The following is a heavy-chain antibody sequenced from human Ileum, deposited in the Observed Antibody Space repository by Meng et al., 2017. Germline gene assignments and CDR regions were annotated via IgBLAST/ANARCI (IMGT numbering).Heavy chain of an antibody. V-gene: IGHV4-34*01. CDR2: IHYSGST. CDR3: ARRIRGGSYLG. Sequence: QLMPWVAGMLKPSGTLSLTCNVYGDSFTDYYWNWIRQPPGKGLEWIGEIHYSGSTNYNPSLESRVNISEDTAQKQFSLRLSSVTAADTAVYYCARRIRGGSYLGWGQGTLVTVSS. J-gene: IGHJ4*02. CDR1: GDSFTDYY. D-gene: IGHD1-26*01.